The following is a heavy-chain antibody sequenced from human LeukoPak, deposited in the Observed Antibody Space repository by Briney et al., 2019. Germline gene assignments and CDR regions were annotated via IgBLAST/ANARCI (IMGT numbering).Heavy chain of an antibody. Sequence: GGSLRLSCAASGFTFSSYGMHWVRQAPGKGLEWVAVISYDGSNKYYADSVKGRFTISRDSSKNTLYLQMDSLRAEDTAVYYCAKELRNYVHFDYWGQGTLVTVSS. V-gene: IGHV3-30*18. CDR3: AKELRNYVHFDY. D-gene: IGHD1-7*01. CDR2: ISYDGSNK. CDR1: GFTFSSYG. J-gene: IGHJ4*02.